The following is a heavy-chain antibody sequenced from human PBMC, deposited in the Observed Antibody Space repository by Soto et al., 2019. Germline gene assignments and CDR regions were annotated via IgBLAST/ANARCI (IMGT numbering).Heavy chain of an antibody. Sequence: PSETRSLNFPVSGGYISRSNWWSSVRQPPGKGLEWIWEFYHSGSTNYNPSLKSQVNISVDQSKNQFSLKLSSVTAAGTAVYYCGRDVRHGPAGSWEYSSGWSPGYGDAFDIWGQGTMVSVS. D-gene: IGHD6-19*01. CDR2: FYHSGST. CDR3: GRDVRHGPAGSWEYSSGWSPGYGDAFDI. CDR1: GGYISRSNW. V-gene: IGHV4-4*02. J-gene: IGHJ3*02.